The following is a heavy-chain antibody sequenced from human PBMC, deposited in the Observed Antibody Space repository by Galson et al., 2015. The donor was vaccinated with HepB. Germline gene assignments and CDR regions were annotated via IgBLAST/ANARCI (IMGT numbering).Heavy chain of an antibody. CDR1: GFTFSNYW. CDR2: VKQDGSEK. D-gene: IGHD3-10*01. CDR3: ARDGPHLYGSGSYYKGSVGSFDH. Sequence: SLRLSCAASGFTFSNYWMSWVRQAPGKGLEWVANVKQDGSEKFYVDSVKGRFTISRDNAKKSLYLQMNSLRAGDTAVYYCARDGPHLYGSGSYYKGSVGSFDHWGQGTLVTVSS. V-gene: IGHV3-7*03. J-gene: IGHJ4*02.